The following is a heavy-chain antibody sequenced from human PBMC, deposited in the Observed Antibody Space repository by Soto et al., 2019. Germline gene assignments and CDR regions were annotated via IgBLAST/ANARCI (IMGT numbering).Heavy chain of an antibody. D-gene: IGHD6-13*01. CDR2: IYYSGST. V-gene: IGHV4-39*01. CDR3: ASGYSSSWYGYYYYGMDV. Sequence: SETLSLTCTVSGGSISSSIYYWGWIRQPPGKGLEWIGSIYYSGSTYYNPSLKSRVTISVDTSKNQFSLKLSSVTAADTAVYYCASGYSSSWYGYYYYGMDVWGQGTTVTVSS. CDR1: GGSISSSIYY. J-gene: IGHJ6*02.